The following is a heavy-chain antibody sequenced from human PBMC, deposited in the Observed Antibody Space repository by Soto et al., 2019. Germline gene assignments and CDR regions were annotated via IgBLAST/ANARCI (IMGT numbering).Heavy chain of an antibody. D-gene: IGHD1-1*01. CDR3: AKDRNLLERRIWVPNLNDY. CDR2: ISGSGGGT. Sequence: AGSLRLSCAASGFTFSSYAMSWVRQAPGKGLEWVSAISGSGGGTYYDDSVKGRFTISRDNSKNTLYLQMHSLRAEDTTVYYCAKDRNLLERRIWVPNLNDYWGQGTLVTVSS. J-gene: IGHJ4*02. V-gene: IGHV3-23*02. CDR1: GFTFSSYA.